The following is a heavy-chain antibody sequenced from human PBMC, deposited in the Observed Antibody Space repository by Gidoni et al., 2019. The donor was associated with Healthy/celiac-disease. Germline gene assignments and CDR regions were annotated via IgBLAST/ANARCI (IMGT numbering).Heavy chain of an antibody. J-gene: IGHJ2*01. CDR1: GFTVSSHY. Sequence: EVQLVETGGGLIQPGGSLRLSCAASGFTVSSHYMSWVRQAPGKGLEWVSVIYSGGSTYYADSVKGRFTISRDNSKNTLYLQMNSLRAEDTAVYYCAREKGYYDSSGYDYQWYFDLWGRGTLVTVSS. D-gene: IGHD3-22*01. CDR2: IYSGGST. V-gene: IGHV3-53*02. CDR3: AREKGYYDSSGYDYQWYFDL.